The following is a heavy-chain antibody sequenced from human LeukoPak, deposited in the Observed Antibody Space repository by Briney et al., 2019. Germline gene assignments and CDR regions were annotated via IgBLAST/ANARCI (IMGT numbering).Heavy chain of an antibody. CDR2: INPNSGVT. D-gene: IGHD6-19*01. CDR3: ARVYSSGWYVSGFDY. Sequence: ASVKLSCKPSGYTFTGYYIHWVRQAPGQGLEWMGWINPNSGVTHYPQKFQGRVTMTRDTSIRTAYIEVSSLRSDDTAVYYCARVYSSGWYVSGFDYWGQGTLVTVSS. CDR1: GYTFTGYY. J-gene: IGHJ4*02. V-gene: IGHV1-2*02.